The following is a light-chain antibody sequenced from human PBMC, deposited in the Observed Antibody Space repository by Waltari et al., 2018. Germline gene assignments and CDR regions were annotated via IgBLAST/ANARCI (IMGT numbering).Light chain of an antibody. V-gene: IGKV1-5*03. Sequence: DIQMTHSPSHLLASVEDEVNITCQASQSISSWLAWYQQKPGKVPKPLIYKASSLESGVPSRFSGSGSGTDFTLTISSLQPEDFATYDCQQYNSAPWTFGQGTKVDIK. J-gene: IGKJ1*01. CDR2: KAS. CDR1: QSISSW. CDR3: QQYNSAPWT.